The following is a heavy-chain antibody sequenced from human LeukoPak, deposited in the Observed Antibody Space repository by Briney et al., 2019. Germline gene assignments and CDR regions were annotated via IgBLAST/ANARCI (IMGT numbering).Heavy chain of an antibody. D-gene: IGHD4-23*01. CDR3: ARDRSGYGGNYYFDY. CDR2: IYTSGST. J-gene: IGHJ4*02. V-gene: IGHV4-4*07. CDR1: GGSISSYY. Sequence: NPSETLSLTCTVSGGSISSYYWSWIRQPAGKGLEWIGRIYTSGSTNYNPSLKSRVTMSIDTSKKQFSLKLSSVTAADTAVYYCARDRSGYGGNYYFDYWGQGTLVTVSS.